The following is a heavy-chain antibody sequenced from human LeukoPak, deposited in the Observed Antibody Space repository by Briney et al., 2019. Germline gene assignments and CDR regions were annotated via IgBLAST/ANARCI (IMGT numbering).Heavy chain of an antibody. D-gene: IGHD4-23*01. V-gene: IGHV3-30*02. CDR1: GFTFTTYG. J-gene: IGHJ5*02. Sequence: SGGSLRLSCAASGFTFTTYGMHWVRQAPGKGLEWVACIYPDGINKDYADSVKGRFIISRDNSKNTLYLQMNSLRAEDTAVYYCAKDWGGNYNWSDPWGQGTLVTVSS. CDR3: AKDWGGNYNWSDP. CDR2: IYPDGINK.